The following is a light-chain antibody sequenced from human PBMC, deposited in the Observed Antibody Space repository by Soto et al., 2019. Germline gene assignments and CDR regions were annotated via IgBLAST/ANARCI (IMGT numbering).Light chain of an antibody. CDR3: QQRSSWPTIT. CDR1: QSVSSSY. Sequence: EIVLTQSPATMSVSPGERVTLSCRASQSVSSSYLAWYQQKPGQAPRLLIYGASSRATGIPDRFSGSGSGTAFTLTISRLEPEDFAVYYCQQRSSWPTITFGQGTRLEIK. J-gene: IGKJ5*01. CDR2: GAS. V-gene: IGKV3D-20*02.